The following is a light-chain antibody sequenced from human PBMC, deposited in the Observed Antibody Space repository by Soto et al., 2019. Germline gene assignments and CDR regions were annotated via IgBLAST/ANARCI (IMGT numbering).Light chain of an antibody. Sequence: QSVLTQHASVSGSPGQSITISCNGTSSDVGGYNYVSWYQQHPGKAPKLMIYEVSNRPSGVSNRFSGSKSGNTASLTISGLQSEDEADYYCSSYTSSSTRVFGTGTKVTVL. CDR1: SSDVGGYNY. V-gene: IGLV2-14*01. J-gene: IGLJ1*01. CDR3: SSYTSSSTRV. CDR2: EVS.